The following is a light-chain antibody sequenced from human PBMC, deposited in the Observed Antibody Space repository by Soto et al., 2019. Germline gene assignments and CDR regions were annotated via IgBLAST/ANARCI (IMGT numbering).Light chain of an antibody. CDR3: QQSYSSRSFS. V-gene: IGKV1-39*01. CDR2: AAS. J-gene: IGKJ4*01. CDR1: QNIFTY. Sequence: DIQMTQSPSSLSASIGDRVTISCRASQNIFTYLNWYQQKPGKAPNLLIFAASNLQSGVPSRFSGSGSGTDFTLTISSLQREDFATYYCQQSYSSRSFSFGGGTKVDIK.